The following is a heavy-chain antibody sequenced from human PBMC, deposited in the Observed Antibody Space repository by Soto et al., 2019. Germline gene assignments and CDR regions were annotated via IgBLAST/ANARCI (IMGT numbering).Heavy chain of an antibody. CDR1: GGSISSYY. CDR3: ASLMTRVDY. D-gene: IGHD2-8*01. Sequence: SETLSLTCTVSGGSISSYYWSWIRQPPGKGLEWIGYIYYSGSTNYNPSLKSRVTISVDTSKNQFSLKLSSVTAADTAVYYCASLMTRVDYWGQGTLVTVAS. CDR2: IYYSGST. V-gene: IGHV4-59*08. J-gene: IGHJ4*02.